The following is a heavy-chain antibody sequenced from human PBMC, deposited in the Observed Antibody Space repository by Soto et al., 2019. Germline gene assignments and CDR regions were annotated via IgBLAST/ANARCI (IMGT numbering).Heavy chain of an antibody. CDR1: GFTFSSYS. CDR3: ARDPFYYYDSSGYGDY. Sequence: EVQLVESGGGLVKPGGSLRLSCAASGFTFSSYSMNWVRQAPGKGLEWVSSISSSSSYIYYADSVKGRITISRDNAKNSLYLQMNSLRAEDTAVYYCARDPFYYYDSSGYGDYWGQGTLVTVSS. V-gene: IGHV3-21*01. CDR2: ISSSSSYI. D-gene: IGHD3-22*01. J-gene: IGHJ4*02.